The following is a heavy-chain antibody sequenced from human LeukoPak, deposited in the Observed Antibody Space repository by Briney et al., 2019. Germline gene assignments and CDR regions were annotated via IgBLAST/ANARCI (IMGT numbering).Heavy chain of an antibody. D-gene: IGHD2-21*02. V-gene: IGHV3-21*01. CDR1: GFTFSSYS. CDR2: ISSSSSYI. J-gene: IGHJ4*02. CDR3: AREGGGDCYTCEGHY. Sequence: GGSLRLSCAASGFTFSSYSMNWVRQAPGKGLEWVSSISSSSSYIYYADSVKGRLTISRDDTKNSLYLQMNSLRAEDTAVYYCAREGGGDCYTCEGHYWGQGTLVTVSS.